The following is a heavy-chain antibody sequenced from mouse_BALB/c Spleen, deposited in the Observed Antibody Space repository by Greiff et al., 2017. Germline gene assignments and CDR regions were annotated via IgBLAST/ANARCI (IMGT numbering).Heavy chain of an antibody. CDR1: GFSLTSYG. J-gene: IGHJ3*01. V-gene: IGHV2-2*02. Sequence: VKLQESGPGLVQPSQSLSITCTVSGFSLTSYGVHWVRQSPGKGLEWLGVIWSGGSTDYNAAFISRLSISKDNSKSQVFFKMNSLQANDTAIYYCARNELGAWFAYWGQGTLVTVSA. CDR2: IWSGGST. D-gene: IGHD4-1*01. CDR3: ARNELGAWFAY.